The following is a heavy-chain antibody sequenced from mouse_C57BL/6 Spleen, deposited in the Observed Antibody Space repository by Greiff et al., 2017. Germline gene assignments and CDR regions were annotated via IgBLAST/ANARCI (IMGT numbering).Heavy chain of an antibody. Sequence: EVKVVESGGGLVQPGGSLSLSCAASGFTFTDYYMSWVRQPPGKALEWLGFIRNKANGYTTEYSASVKGRFTISRDNSQSILYLQMNALRAEDSATYYCASYYGNHPFMDYWGQGTSVTVSS. CDR3: ASYYGNHPFMDY. D-gene: IGHD2-10*01. J-gene: IGHJ4*01. CDR1: GFTFTDYY. CDR2: IRNKANGYTT. V-gene: IGHV7-3*01.